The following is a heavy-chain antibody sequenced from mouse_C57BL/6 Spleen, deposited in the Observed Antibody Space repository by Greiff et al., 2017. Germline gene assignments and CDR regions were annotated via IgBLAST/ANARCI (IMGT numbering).Heavy chain of an antibody. CDR3: ARAGCYSNSPFAY. Sequence: EVKVVESEGGLVQPGSSMKLSCTASGFTLSDYYMALVRQVPEKGLEWVANINYDGSSTYYLASLKSRFIISRDNAKNILYLQMSSLKSENTATXYCARAGCYSNSPFAYWGQGTLVTVSA. J-gene: IGHJ3*01. CDR1: GFTLSDYY. CDR2: INYDGSST. V-gene: IGHV5-16*01. D-gene: IGHD2-5*01.